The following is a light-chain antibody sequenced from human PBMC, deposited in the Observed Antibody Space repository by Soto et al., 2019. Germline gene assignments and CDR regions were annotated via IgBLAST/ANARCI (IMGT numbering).Light chain of an antibody. V-gene: IGKV3-11*01. Sequence: EIVLTQSPATLSLSPGERATLSCRASQSVSSYLAWYQQTPGQAPRLLIYDASNRATGIPARFSGSGSGTDFTLTISSLEPEDFAVYYCQERNRWPRGTFGGGTKGDIK. CDR1: QSVSSY. J-gene: IGKJ4*01. CDR2: DAS. CDR3: QERNRWPRGT.